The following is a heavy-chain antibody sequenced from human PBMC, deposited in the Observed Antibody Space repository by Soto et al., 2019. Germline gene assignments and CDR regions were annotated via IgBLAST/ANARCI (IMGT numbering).Heavy chain of an antibody. V-gene: IGHV4-59*01. CDR2: IYYSGST. CDR3: SRDYCSSTSCYGLNWFDP. Sequence: SETLSLTCTVSGGSISSYYWSWIRQPPGKGLEWIGYIYYSGSTNYNPSLKSRVTISVDTSKNQFSLKLSSVTAADTAVYYCSRDYCSSTSCYGLNWFDPWGQGTLVTVS. D-gene: IGHD2-2*01. J-gene: IGHJ5*02. CDR1: GGSISSYY.